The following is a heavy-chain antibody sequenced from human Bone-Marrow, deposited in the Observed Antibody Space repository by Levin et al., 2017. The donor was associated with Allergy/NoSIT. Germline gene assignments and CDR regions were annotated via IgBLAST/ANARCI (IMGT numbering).Heavy chain of an antibody. D-gene: IGHD1-7*01. CDR2: TTYDGSEK. V-gene: IGHV3-30*18. CDR1: GFIFTNYG. J-gene: IGHJ4*02. Sequence: PGGSLRLSCAVSGFIFTNYGMHWVRQAPGKGLEWLAVTTYDGSEKYYADSVKGRFTTSRDNPNNMFYLEMDNLRAEDTAVYFCAKDHEVGTTDKYSSLDYWGQGTLVTVSS. CDR3: AKDHEVGTTDKYSSLDY.